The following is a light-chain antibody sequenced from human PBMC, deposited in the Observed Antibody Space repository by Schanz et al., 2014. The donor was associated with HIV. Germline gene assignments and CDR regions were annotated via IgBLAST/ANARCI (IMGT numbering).Light chain of an antibody. J-gene: IGLJ2*01. V-gene: IGLV1-40*01. CDR1: SSNIGSNT. Sequence: QSVLTQPPSASGTPGQRVTISCSGSSSNIGSNTVNWYRQFPRTAPKLLIYANNNRPSGVPDRFSGSKSGTSASLAITGLQAEDEADYYCQSFDSWVSGVVFGGGTKLTVL. CDR2: ANN. CDR3: QSFDSWVSGVV.